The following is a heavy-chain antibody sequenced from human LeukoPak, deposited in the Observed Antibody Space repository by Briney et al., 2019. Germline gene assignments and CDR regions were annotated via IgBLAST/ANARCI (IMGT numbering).Heavy chain of an antibody. J-gene: IGHJ4*02. CDR3: ARGGGQHDYVWGSYRLYYFDY. Sequence: SGTLSLTCTVSGGSISSYYWSWIRQPPGKGLEWIGYIYYSGSTNYNPSLKSRVTISVDTSKNQFSLKLSSVTAADTAVYYCARGGGQHDYVWGSYRLYYFDYWGQGTLVTVSS. CDR1: GGSISSYY. V-gene: IGHV4-59*01. D-gene: IGHD3-16*02. CDR2: IYYSGST.